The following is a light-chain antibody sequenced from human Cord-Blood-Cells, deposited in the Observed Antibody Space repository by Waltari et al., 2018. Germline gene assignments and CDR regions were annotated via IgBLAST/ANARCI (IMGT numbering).Light chain of an antibody. CDR3: CSYAGSYTFEDVV. J-gene: IGLJ2*01. CDR2: DVS. Sequence: QSALTQPRSVSGSPGQSVTISCTGTSSDVGGYNYVSWSQQHPGKAPKLMIYDVSKRPSGFPDRFSGSKSGNTASLTISGLQAEDEADYYCCSYAGSYTFEDVVFGGGTKLTVL. CDR1: SSDVGGYNY. V-gene: IGLV2-11*01.